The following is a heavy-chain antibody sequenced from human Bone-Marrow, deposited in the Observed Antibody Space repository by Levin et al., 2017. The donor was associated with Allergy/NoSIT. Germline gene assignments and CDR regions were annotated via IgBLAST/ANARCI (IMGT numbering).Heavy chain of an antibody. CDR3: GRDLGGQWLRVDY. V-gene: IGHV3-74*01. D-gene: IGHD6-19*01. J-gene: IGHJ4*02. CDR2: IDSAGRSR. CDR1: GFTFSNYW. Sequence: GGSLRLSCAASGFTFSNYWMHWVRQVPGKGPVWVSRIDSAGRSRSYADSVRGRFTISRDNAKNTLYLQMDSLRAEDTAVYYCGRDLGGQWLRVDYWGRGALVTVSS.